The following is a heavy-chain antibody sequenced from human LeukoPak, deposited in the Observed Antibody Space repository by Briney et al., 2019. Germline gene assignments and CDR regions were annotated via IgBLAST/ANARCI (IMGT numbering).Heavy chain of an antibody. V-gene: IGHV1-24*01. Sequence: ASVKVSCKVSGYTLTELSMHWVRQAPGKGLEWMGGFDPEDGETIYAQKFQGRVTMTEDTSTDTAYIELSGLRSEDTAVYYCAISTTTVTVFDYWGQGTLVTVSS. CDR1: GYTLTELS. CDR2: FDPEDGET. D-gene: IGHD4-17*01. CDR3: AISTTTVTVFDY. J-gene: IGHJ4*02.